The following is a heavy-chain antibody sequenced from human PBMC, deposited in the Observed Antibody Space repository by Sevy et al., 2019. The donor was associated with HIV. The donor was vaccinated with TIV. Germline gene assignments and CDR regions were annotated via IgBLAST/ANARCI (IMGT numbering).Heavy chain of an antibody. V-gene: IGHV4-4*07. CDR2: IYTSGST. J-gene: IGHJ4*02. Sequence: SETLSLTCTVSVGSISSYYWSWIRQPAGKGLEWIGRIYTSGSTNYNPSLKSRVTMSVDTSKNQFSLKLSSVTAADTAVYYCAREEYVRYYDSSGYSPFDYWGQGTLVTVSS. D-gene: IGHD3-22*01. CDR3: AREEYVRYYDSSGYSPFDY. CDR1: VGSISSYY.